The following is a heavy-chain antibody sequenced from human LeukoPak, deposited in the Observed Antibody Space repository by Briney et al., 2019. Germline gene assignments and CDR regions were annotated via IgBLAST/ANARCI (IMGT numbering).Heavy chain of an antibody. D-gene: IGHD5-24*01. Sequence: GGSLRLSCAASGFTFSNYAMNWVRQVPGKGLEWVSGVSGTDGTKYDAESVRRRFTVSRDNSKNTLYLQMSSLRAEDTAIYYCAKDRGFTLRDGGMFDSWGQGTLVTVSS. J-gene: IGHJ4*02. CDR1: GFTFSNYA. CDR3: AKDRGFTLRDGGMFDS. V-gene: IGHV3-23*01. CDR2: VSGTDGTK.